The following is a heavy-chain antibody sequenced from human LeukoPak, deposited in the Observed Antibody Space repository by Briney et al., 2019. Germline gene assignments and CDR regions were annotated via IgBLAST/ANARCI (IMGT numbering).Heavy chain of an antibody. CDR2: ISSSSSYT. Sequence: KPGGSLRLSCAASGFTFSDYYMSWIRQAPGKGLELVSYISSSSSYTNYADSVKGRFTISRDNAKNSLYLQMNSLRAEDTAVYYCAREVFSNSSSWYPAGDFDYWGQGTLVTVSS. J-gene: IGHJ4*02. CDR1: GFTFSDYY. V-gene: IGHV3-11*05. CDR3: AREVFSNSSSWYPAGDFDY. D-gene: IGHD6-13*01.